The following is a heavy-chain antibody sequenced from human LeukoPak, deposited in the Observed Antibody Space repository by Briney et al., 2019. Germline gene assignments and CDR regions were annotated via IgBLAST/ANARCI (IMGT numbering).Heavy chain of an antibody. CDR1: GGSFSGYY. V-gene: IGHV4-34*01. CDR3: AREVSSSRTEFGY. Sequence: KPSENLSLTCAVYGGSFSGYYWSWIRQPPGKGLEWIGEINHSGSTNYNPSLKSRVTISVDTSKNQFSLKLSSVTAADTAVYYCAREVSSSRTEFGYWGQGTLITVSS. D-gene: IGHD6-6*01. J-gene: IGHJ4*02. CDR2: INHSGST.